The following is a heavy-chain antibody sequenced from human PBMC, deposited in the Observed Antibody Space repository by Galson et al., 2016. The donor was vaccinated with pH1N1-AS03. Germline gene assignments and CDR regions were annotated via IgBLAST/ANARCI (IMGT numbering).Heavy chain of an antibody. V-gene: IGHV3-23*01. Sequence: SLRLSCAASAFPLRNYALRWVRQAPGKGLEWVSTLGSGGDTHYADSVKGRFTISRDKSKNTMYLQMNSLRAEDTAIYYCTQVEGGGPDDDWGQGTLVTVSS. D-gene: IGHD3-16*01. CDR2: LGSGGDT. CDR3: TQVEGGGPDDD. J-gene: IGHJ4*02. CDR1: AFPLRNYA.